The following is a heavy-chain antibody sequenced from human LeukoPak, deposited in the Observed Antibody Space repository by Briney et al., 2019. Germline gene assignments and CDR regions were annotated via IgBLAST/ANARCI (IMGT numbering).Heavy chain of an antibody. D-gene: IGHD3-22*01. CDR3: AREALTTIIED. V-gene: IGHV3-23*01. CDR2: ISVSGSNT. J-gene: IGHJ4*02. Sequence: XRQAPGXGXXWXSVISVSGSNTYYADSVKGRFTISRDNPKNTLYLQMNNLRTEDTAVYYCAREALTTIIEDWGQGTLVTVSS.